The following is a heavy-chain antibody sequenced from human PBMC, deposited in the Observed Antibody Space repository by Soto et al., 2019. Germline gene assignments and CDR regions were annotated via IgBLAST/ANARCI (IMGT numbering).Heavy chain of an antibody. CDR1: GFTFSSYA. Sequence: GGSLRLSCAASGFTFSSYAMHWVRQAPGKGLEWVAVISYDGSNKYYADSVKGRFTISRDNSKNTLYLQMNSLRAEDTAVYYCAREDGFGWYSSSREAFDIWGQGTMVTVSS. CDR3: AREDGFGWYSSSREAFDI. D-gene: IGHD6-13*01. V-gene: IGHV3-30-3*01. J-gene: IGHJ3*02. CDR2: ISYDGSNK.